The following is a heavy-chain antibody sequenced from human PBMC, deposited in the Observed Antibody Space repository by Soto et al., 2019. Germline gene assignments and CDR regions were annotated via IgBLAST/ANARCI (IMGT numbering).Heavy chain of an antibody. V-gene: IGHV1-18*01. CDR3: TREQWLVYCMDV. CDR2: ISPYNGDT. J-gene: IGHJ6*02. Sequence: QVQLVQSGGEVKKPGASVKVSCKASGYTFTSSGINWVRQAPGQGLEWMGWISPYNGDTNCAQKFQGRVTMTTDTSTNTAYLELRSLRSDDTAVYYCTREQWLVYCMDVWGQGTTVTVSS. D-gene: IGHD6-19*01. CDR1: GYTFTSSG.